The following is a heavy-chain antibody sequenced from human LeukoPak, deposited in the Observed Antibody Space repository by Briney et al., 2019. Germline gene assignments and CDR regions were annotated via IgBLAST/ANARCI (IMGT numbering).Heavy chain of an antibody. Sequence: GGSLRLSCAASGFTFSSHGMNWVRQAPGKGLEWVSGISPSGGITYYTDSVKGRFTISRDNSKNTVSLQMNSLRAEDTAVYYCARDSRPSSIAARPSDYWGQGTLVTVSS. D-gene: IGHD6-6*01. V-gene: IGHV3-23*01. CDR2: ISPSGGIT. J-gene: IGHJ4*02. CDR3: ARDSRPSSIAARPSDY. CDR1: GFTFSSHG.